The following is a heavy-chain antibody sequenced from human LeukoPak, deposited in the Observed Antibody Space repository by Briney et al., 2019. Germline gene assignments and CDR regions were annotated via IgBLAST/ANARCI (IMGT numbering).Heavy chain of an antibody. J-gene: IGHJ4*02. CDR2: ISYDGSNK. CDR3: AKGLGDYDISTYFDY. Sequence: AGGSLRLSCAASGFTFSSYAMHWVRQAPGKGLEWVAVISYDGSNKYYADSVKGRFTISRDNSKNTLYLQMNSLRAEDTAVYYCAKGLGDYDISTYFDYWGQGTLVTVSS. V-gene: IGHV3-30*04. CDR1: GFTFSSYA. D-gene: IGHD3-9*01.